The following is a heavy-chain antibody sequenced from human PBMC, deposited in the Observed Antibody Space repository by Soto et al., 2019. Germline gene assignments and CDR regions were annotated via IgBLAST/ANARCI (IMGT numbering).Heavy chain of an antibody. V-gene: IGHV3-23*01. CDR2: ISGSSGST. CDR1: GFPFSSYA. D-gene: IGHD2-2*01. CDR3: AKDIVVVPAAMTYFDY. Sequence: GGSLRLSCAASGFPFSSYAMSWVRQAPGQGLEWVSAISGSSGSTYYADSVRGRFTISRDNSKNTLYLQMNSLRAEDTAVYYCAKDIVVVPAAMTYFDYWGQGTLVTVSS. J-gene: IGHJ4*02.